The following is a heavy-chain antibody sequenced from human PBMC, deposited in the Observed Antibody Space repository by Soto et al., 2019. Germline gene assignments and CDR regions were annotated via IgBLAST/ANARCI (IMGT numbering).Heavy chain of an antibody. Sequence: QLQLQESGPGLVKPSETLSLTCTVSGGSISSSSYYWGWIRQPPGKGLEWIGSIYYSGSTYYNPYLKSRVTLSVDTSKNQFSLKLSSVTAADTAVYYCARHPQAYRSCWYYRAWFDPWGQGTLVTVSS. D-gene: IGHD6-19*01. CDR1: GGSISSSSYY. CDR3: ARHPQAYRSCWYYRAWFDP. V-gene: IGHV4-39*01. J-gene: IGHJ5*02. CDR2: IYYSGST.